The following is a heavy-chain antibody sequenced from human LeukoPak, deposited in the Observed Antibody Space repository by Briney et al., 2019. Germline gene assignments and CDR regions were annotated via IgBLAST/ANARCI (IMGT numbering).Heavy chain of an antibody. Sequence: GGSLRLSCAASGFTFSSYSMNWVRQAPGKGLEWVSSISSNSRYTYYADSVKGRFTISRDNAKNSLYLQMNSLRAEDTALYYCARAGNIRFDYWGQGTLVTVSS. V-gene: IGHV3-21*04. CDR2: ISSNSRYT. CDR1: GFTFSSYS. CDR3: ARAGNIRFDY. J-gene: IGHJ4*02. D-gene: IGHD1/OR15-1a*01.